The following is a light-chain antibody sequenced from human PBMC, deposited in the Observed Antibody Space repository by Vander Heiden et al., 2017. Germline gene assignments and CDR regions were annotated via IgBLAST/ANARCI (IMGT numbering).Light chain of an antibody. J-gene: IGKJ2*01. CDR2: AAS. Sequence: DIQMTQSPSSLSASVGDRVTITCRASQSISSYLNWYQQKPGKAPKLLIYAASSLQSGVPSRFSGSGYGTDFTLTISSLQPEDFAPYYCQQTDSTPQYTFGQGTKLEIK. CDR1: QSISSY. CDR3: QQTDSTPQYT. V-gene: IGKV1-39*01.